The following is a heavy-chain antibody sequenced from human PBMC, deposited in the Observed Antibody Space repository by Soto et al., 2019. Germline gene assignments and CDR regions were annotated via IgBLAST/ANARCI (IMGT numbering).Heavy chain of an antibody. CDR2: ISDNGGRT. CDR1: GFTFRSYG. Sequence: VQLLESGGRCVQPGGSLRLSCAASGFTFRSYGMSWVRQAPGKGLEWISGISDNGGRTDYADSVKGRFTISRDNSKNTLFLQMTTLTADDTAVYYCAKRELDDKWGQGTLVIVS. V-gene: IGHV3-23*01. J-gene: IGHJ4*02. D-gene: IGHD1-7*01. CDR3: AKRELDDK.